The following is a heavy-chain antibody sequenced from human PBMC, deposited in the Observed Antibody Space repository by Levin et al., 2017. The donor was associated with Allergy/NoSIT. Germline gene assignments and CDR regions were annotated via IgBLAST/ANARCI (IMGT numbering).Heavy chain of an antibody. D-gene: IGHD2-2*01. CDR1: GGSISSHY. J-gene: IGHJ6*03. CDR3: ARSTHYYYYHYIDG. Sequence: PSETLSLTCTVSGGSISSHYWSWIRQPPGKRLEWIGSIYSTGSTNYNPSLKSRVTISVDTSKNQFSLELSSVTAADTAVYYCARSTHYYYYHYIDGWGKGTTVTVSS. V-gene: IGHV4-59*11. CDR2: IYSTGST.